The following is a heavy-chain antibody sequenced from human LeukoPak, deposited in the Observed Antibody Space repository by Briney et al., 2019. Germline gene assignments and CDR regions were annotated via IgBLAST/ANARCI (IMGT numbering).Heavy chain of an antibody. V-gene: IGHV3-30*02. CDR3: AKEAPYGSGREAFWY. Sequence: PGGSLRLSCSASGFAFSNYGMHWVRQAPGKGLEWVTFIRYDGDNKYYADSVKGRFTISRDNSKNTLYLQMNSLRAEDTAVYYCAKEAPYGSGREAFWYWGQGTLVTVSS. J-gene: IGHJ4*02. CDR1: GFAFSNYG. D-gene: IGHD3-10*01. CDR2: IRYDGDNK.